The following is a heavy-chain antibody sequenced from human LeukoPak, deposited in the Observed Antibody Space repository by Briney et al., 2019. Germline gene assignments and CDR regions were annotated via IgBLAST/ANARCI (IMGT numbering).Heavy chain of an antibody. Sequence: SGGSLRLSCVASGFTFSSYWMHWVRQAPGKGLVWVSRINTDGSSTTYADSVKGRFTISRDNAKNSLYLQMNSLRADDTAIYYCAKDRGSGWSFDYWGQGTLVTVSS. D-gene: IGHD6-19*01. CDR1: GFTFSSYW. V-gene: IGHV3-74*01. J-gene: IGHJ4*02. CDR2: INTDGSST. CDR3: AKDRGSGWSFDY.